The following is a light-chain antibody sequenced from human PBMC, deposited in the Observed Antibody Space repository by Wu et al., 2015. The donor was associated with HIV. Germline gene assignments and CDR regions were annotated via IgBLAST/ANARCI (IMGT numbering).Light chain of an antibody. CDR1: QGISSF. Sequence: EIVLTQSPATLSLSPGERATLSCRASQGISSFLAWYQHKPGQAPRLLIYDASNRATGIPARFSGSGSGTEFTLTISSLQSEDFAVYYCQQYNNAPTFGQGTKVEIK. J-gene: IGKJ1*01. CDR3: QQYNNAPT. V-gene: IGKV3D-15*01. CDR2: DAS.